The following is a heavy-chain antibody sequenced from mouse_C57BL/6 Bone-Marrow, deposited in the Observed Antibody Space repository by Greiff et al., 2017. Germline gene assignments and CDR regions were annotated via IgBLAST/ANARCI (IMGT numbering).Heavy chain of an antibody. D-gene: IGHD2-2*01. CDR1: GFTFSSYA. CDR3: TREINYGYLYYYAMDY. CDR2: ISSGGDYI. V-gene: IGHV5-9-1*02. J-gene: IGHJ4*01. Sequence: EVKLVESGEGLVKPGGSLKLSCAASGFTFSSYAMSWVRQTPEKRLEWVAYISSGGDYIYYADTVKGRFTISRDNARNTLYLQMSSLKSEDTAMYYCTREINYGYLYYYAMDYWGQGTSVTVSS.